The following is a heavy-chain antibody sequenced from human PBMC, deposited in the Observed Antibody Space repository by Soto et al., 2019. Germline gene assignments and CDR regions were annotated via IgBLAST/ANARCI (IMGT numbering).Heavy chain of an antibody. CDR1: GGSISTYY. CDR3: ARQIGDDSFDI. Sequence: PTEALSLTSTVSGGSISTYYWNWIRQSPGKGLEWIGYIYRTGSTHYNPSLNSRAAISLGTSRNQFSLQLNSVTAADTAVYFCARQIGDDSFDIRGQRTMVTVSS. D-gene: IGHD3-3*01. J-gene: IGHJ3*02. V-gene: IGHV4-4*09. CDR2: IYRTGST.